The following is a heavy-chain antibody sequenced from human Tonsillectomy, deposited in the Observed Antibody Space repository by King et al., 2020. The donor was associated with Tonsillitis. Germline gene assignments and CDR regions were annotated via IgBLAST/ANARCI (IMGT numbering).Heavy chain of an antibody. V-gene: IGHV3-30-3*01. D-gene: IGHD3-22*01. CDR1: GFTFSNYA. J-gene: IGHJ4*02. Sequence: VQLVESGKGVVQPGRSLRLSCAASGFTFSNYAMHWVRQAPGKGLEWVAIISYDGSNKYYADSVRGRFTISRDNSKNTLYLQMNSLRAEDTAVYHCARDQSPGDRNGYLDYWGQGTLVTVSS. CDR3: ARDQSPGDRNGYLDY. CDR2: ISYDGSNK.